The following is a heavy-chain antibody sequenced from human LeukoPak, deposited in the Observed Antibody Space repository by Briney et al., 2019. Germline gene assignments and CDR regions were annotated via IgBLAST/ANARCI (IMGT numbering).Heavy chain of an antibody. Sequence: SQTLSLTCAISGDSLSSNSAAWNWIRQSPSRGLEWLGRTYYRYKWYNDYAVSVKSRITINPTTSKNQFSLQLNSVTPEDTAVYYCARGAGYCSSTSCYRSYYYYYMDVWGKGTTVTVSS. CDR2: TYYRYKWYN. CDR1: GDSLSSNSAA. D-gene: IGHD2-2*02. CDR3: ARGAGYCSSTSCYRSYYYYYMDV. V-gene: IGHV6-1*01. J-gene: IGHJ6*03.